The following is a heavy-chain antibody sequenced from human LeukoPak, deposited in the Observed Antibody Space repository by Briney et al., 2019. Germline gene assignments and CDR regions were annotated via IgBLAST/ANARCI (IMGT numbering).Heavy chain of an antibody. CDR3: ATRQNRIDY. D-gene: IGHD6-6*01. CDR2: IYYSGST. CDR1: GGSISSYY. J-gene: IGHJ4*02. Sequence: SETLSLTCTVSGGSISSYYWSWIRQPPGKGLEWIGYIYYSGSTNYNPSLNSRVTISVDTSKNQFSLKLISVTAADTAVYYCATRQNRIDYWGQGTLVTVSS. V-gene: IGHV4-59*01.